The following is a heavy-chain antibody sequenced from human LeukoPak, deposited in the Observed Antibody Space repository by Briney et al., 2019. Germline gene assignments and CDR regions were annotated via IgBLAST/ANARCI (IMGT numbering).Heavy chain of an antibody. V-gene: IGHV1-18*01. J-gene: IGHJ4*02. Sequence: EASVKVSCKASDYTFISYGISWVRQAPGQGLEWMGWISAYNGNTNYAQKLQGRVTMTTDTSTSTAYMELRSLRSDDTAVYYCARVRGYCSSTSCPAPLDYWGQGTLVAVSS. CDR1: DYTFISYG. D-gene: IGHD2-2*01. CDR3: ARVRGYCSSTSCPAPLDY. CDR2: ISAYNGNT.